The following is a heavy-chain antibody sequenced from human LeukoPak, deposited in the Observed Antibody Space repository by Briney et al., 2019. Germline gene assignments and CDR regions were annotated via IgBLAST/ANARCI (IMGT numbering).Heavy chain of an antibody. D-gene: IGHD3-3*01. J-gene: IGHJ5*02. CDR2: IGIYNGNT. V-gene: IGHV1-18*01. CDR1: GYTFTSYG. CDR3: ARITYDFWSAYYMPDDP. Sequence: ASVKVSCKASGYTFTSYGISWVRQAPGQGLEWMGWIGIYNGNTDYAQKLRGRVTMTTDTSTSTAYLELRGLRSDDTAVYYCARITYDFWSAYYMPDDPWGQGTLVTVSS.